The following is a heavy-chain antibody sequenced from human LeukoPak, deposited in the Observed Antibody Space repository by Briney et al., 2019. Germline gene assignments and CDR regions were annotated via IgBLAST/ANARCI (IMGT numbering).Heavy chain of an antibody. CDR1: GFTFSSYE. CDR2: ISSSGSTI. J-gene: IGHJ4*02. V-gene: IGHV3-48*03. D-gene: IGHD6-19*01. Sequence: PGWSLRLSCAASGFTFSSYEMNWVRQAPGKGLEWVSYISSSGSTIYYADSVKGRFTISRDNAKNSLYLQMNSLRAEDTAVYYCARGLGPWLVEGFDYWGQGTLVTVSS. CDR3: ARGLGPWLVEGFDY.